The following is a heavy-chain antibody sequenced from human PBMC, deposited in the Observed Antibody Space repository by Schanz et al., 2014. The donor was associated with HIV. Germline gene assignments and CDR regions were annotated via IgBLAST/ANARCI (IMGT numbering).Heavy chain of an antibody. Sequence: VQMVESGGGLVKAGGSLRLSCAASGFTFSSYGMHWVRQAPGKGLEWVAVISYDGSNKYYADSVKGRFTISRDNSRNTLYLQMNSLRAEDTAVYYCARGSGPYYYYYGMDVWGQGTTVTVSS. J-gene: IGHJ6*02. CDR3: ARGSGPYYYYYGMDV. V-gene: IGHV3-30*03. CDR1: GFTFSSYG. D-gene: IGHD3-10*01. CDR2: ISYDGSNK.